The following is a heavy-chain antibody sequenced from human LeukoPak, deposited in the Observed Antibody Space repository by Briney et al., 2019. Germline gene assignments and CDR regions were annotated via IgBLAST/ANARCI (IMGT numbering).Heavy chain of an antibody. V-gene: IGHV4-59*01. J-gene: IGHJ4*02. CDR1: GGSISSYY. CDR2: IYYSGSA. CDR3: AREGPGFFDY. Sequence: PSETLSLTCTVSGGSISSYYWSWIRQPPGKGLEWIGYIYYSGSANYNPSLKSRVTISVDTSKNQFSLKLSSVTAADTAVYYCAREGPGFFDYWGQGTLVTVSS.